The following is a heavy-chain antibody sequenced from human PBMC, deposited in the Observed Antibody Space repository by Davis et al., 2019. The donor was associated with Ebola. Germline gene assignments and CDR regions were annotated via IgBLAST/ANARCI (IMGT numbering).Heavy chain of an antibody. CDR2: IYHSGST. CDR1: GGSISSSTYY. J-gene: IGHJ4*02. D-gene: IGHD5-24*01. Sequence: MPSETLSLTCTVSGGSISSSTYYWGWIRQPPGKGLEWIGSIYHSGSTYYNPSLKSRVTISVDTSKNQFSLKLSSVTAADTAVYYCAREDEYYFDYWGQGTLVTVSS. V-gene: IGHV4-39*07. CDR3: AREDEYYFDY.